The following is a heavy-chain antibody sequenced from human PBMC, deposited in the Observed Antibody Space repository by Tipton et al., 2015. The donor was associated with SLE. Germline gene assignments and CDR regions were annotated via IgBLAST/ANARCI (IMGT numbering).Heavy chain of an antibody. Sequence: LRLSCAVSGDSISTSHYYWSWVRQPPGKGLEWIGYIYFSGSTYYNPSLESRVTISVDTSKNQFSLKLNSVTVADTAVYSCARLSPNAAGGLFDLWGQGTLVTVSS. J-gene: IGHJ4*02. V-gene: IGHV4-61*05. CDR3: ARLSPNAAGGLFDL. D-gene: IGHD6-13*01. CDR1: GDSISTSHYY. CDR2: IYFSGST.